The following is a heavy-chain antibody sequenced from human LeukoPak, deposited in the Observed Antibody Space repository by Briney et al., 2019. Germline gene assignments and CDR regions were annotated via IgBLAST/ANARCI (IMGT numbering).Heavy chain of an antibody. Sequence: GGSLRLSCAASGFTFSDYYMSWIRQAPGKGLEWASYISSSGSTIYYADSVKGRFTISRDNAKNSLYLQMNSLRAEDTAVYYCASLVRYDFWSGYPFGDYWGQGTLVTVSS. CDR3: ASLVRYDFWSGYPFGDY. V-gene: IGHV3-11*01. CDR2: ISSSGSTI. J-gene: IGHJ4*02. CDR1: GFTFSDYY. D-gene: IGHD3-3*01.